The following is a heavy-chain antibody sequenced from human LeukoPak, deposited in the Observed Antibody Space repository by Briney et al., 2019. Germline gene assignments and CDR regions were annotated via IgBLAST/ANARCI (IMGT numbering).Heavy chain of an antibody. CDR2: ISGGGGST. Sequence: GGSLRLSCAASGFTFSSYAMSWVRQAPGKGLEWVSAISGGGGSTYYADSVKGRFTISRDNSKNTLYLQMNSLRAEDTAVYYCAKSGPITMVRGVAPSFDYWGQGTLVTVSS. J-gene: IGHJ4*02. V-gene: IGHV3-23*01. CDR3: AKSGPITMVRGVAPSFDY. D-gene: IGHD3-10*01. CDR1: GFTFSSYA.